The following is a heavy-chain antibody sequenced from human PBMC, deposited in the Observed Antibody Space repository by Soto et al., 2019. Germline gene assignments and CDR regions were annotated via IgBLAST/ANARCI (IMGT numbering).Heavy chain of an antibody. CDR3: ARVPSP. V-gene: IGHV4-30-2*01. Sequence: QLQLQEYGSGLVKPSQNLSLTYAVSGGSIRSGGYSWSWIRQPPGKGLEWIWYIYHSGSTYYNPSLKSRVTISVDRSKNQFSLKLSSVTAADTAVYSCARVPSPWGQRTLLTVSS. CDR1: GGSIRSGGYS. CDR2: IYHSGST. J-gene: IGHJ5*02.